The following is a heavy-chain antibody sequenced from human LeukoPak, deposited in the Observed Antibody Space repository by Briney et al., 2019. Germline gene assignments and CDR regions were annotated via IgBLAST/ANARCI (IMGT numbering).Heavy chain of an antibody. V-gene: IGHV3-30-3*01. J-gene: IGHJ6*02. CDR1: GFTFSSYA. Sequence: GGSLRLSRAASGFTFSSYAMHWVRKAPGKGLEWVAVISYDGSNKYYADSVKGRFTISRDNSKNTLYLQMNSLRAEDTAVYYCARGTPSSSGWLYYGMDVWGQGTTVTVSS. D-gene: IGHD6-19*01. CDR3: ARGTPSSSGWLYYGMDV. CDR2: ISYDGSNK.